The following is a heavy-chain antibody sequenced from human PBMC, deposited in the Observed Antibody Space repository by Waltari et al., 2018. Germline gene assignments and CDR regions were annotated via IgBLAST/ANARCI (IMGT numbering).Heavy chain of an antibody. D-gene: IGHD6-6*01. CDR3: ASDLRYSSSSGYYYYGMDV. V-gene: IGHV4-39*07. CDR1: GGSISSSSYY. CDR2: IYYSGST. Sequence: QLQLQESGPGLVKPSETLSLTCTVSGGSISSSSYYWGWIRQPPGKGLEWIGSIYYSGSTYYNPTRKSRVTISVDTSKNQFSLKLSSVTAADTVVYYCASDLRYSSSSGYYYYGMDVWGQGTTVTVSS. J-gene: IGHJ6*02.